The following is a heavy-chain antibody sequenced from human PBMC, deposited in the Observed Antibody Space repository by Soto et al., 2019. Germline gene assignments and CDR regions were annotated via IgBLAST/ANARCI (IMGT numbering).Heavy chain of an antibody. CDR3: ARGGWRQIDY. CDR1: GGSIGSYY. J-gene: IGHJ4*02. D-gene: IGHD3-3*01. CDR2: IYYSGST. Sequence: QVQLQESGPGLVKPSETLSLTCSVPGGSIGSYYWSWIRQPPGKGLEWIGYIYYSGSTNYNPSLKSRVTISVDTSKNQFSLKLSSVTAADTAVYYCARGGWRQIDYWGQGTLVTVSS. V-gene: IGHV4-59*08.